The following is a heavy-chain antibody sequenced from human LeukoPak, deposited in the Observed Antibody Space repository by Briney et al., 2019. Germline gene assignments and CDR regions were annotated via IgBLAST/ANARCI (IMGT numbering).Heavy chain of an antibody. Sequence: ASVKVSFKASGYTFTSTSYGISWVRQAPGQGLEWMGWISANNGNTKYAQKLQGRVTMTTDTSTSTAYMELRTLRSDDTAVYYCARDRDRSGSQSYWGQGTLVTVSS. CDR2: ISANNGNT. CDR3: ARDRDRSGSQSY. V-gene: IGHV1-18*01. CDR1: GYTFTSTSYG. J-gene: IGHJ4*02. D-gene: IGHD1-26*01.